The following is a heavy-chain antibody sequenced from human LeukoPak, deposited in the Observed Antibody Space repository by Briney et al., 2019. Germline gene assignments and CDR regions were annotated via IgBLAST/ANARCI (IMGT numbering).Heavy chain of an antibody. CDR2: IYYSGGT. J-gene: IGHJ4*02. V-gene: IGHV4-39*01. Sequence: SETLSLTCTVSGSSISSSSYYWGWIRPPPGKGLEWIGSIYYSGGTYYNPSLKSRVTISVDTSKNQFSLRLSSVTAADTAVYYCARQGEDILTGYDPLPNLSPIDYWGQGTLVTVSS. CDR1: GSSISSSSYY. D-gene: IGHD3-9*01. CDR3: ARQGEDILTGYDPLPNLSPIDY.